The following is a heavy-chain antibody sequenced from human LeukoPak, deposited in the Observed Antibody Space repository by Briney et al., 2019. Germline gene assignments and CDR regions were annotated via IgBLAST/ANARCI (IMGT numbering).Heavy chain of an antibody. V-gene: IGHV3-30-3*01. CDR3: GRDWTMVRGVSGDY. J-gene: IGHJ4*02. CDR1: GFTFSSYA. Sequence: GRSLRLSCAASGFTFSSYAMHWVRQAPGKGLEWVAVISYDGSNKYYADSVKGRFTISRDNSKNTLYLQMNSLRAEDTAVYYCGRDWTMVRGVSGDYWGQGTLVTVSS. D-gene: IGHD3-10*01. CDR2: ISYDGSNK.